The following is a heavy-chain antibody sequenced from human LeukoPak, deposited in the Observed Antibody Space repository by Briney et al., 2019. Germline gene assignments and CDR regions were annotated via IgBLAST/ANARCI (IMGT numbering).Heavy chain of an antibody. CDR3: AKVRLGYCSGGSCSRGGTSMDV. D-gene: IGHD2-15*01. Sequence: GGSLRLSCAASGFTFSSYGMHWVRQAPGKGLEWVAFIRFDGSYNSYSDSVKGRFTISRDNSKNTLYLQMNSLRAEDTAVYYCAKVRLGYCSGGSCSRGGTSMDVWGRGTTVTISS. CDR1: GFTFSSYG. CDR2: IRFDGSYN. J-gene: IGHJ6*03. V-gene: IGHV3-30*02.